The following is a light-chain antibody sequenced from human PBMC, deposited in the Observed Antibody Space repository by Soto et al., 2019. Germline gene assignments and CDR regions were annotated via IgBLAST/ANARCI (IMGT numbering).Light chain of an antibody. V-gene: IGLV2-23*01. CDR2: DDN. CDR1: SSDVGSYNL. J-gene: IGLJ3*02. CDR3: CSYAGSSIWV. Sequence: QSVLTQPASVSGSPGQSITISYTGTSSDVGSYNLVSWYQQHPGKAPKFMIYDDNRRPSGISNRFSGSKSGNTAFLTISGLQAEDEADYYCCSYAGSSIWVFGGGTQLTVL.